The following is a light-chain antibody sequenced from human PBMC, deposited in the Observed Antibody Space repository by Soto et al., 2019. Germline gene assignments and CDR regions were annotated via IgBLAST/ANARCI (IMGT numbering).Light chain of an antibody. J-gene: IGKJ1*01. Sequence: EIVLTQSPGTLSLSPGERATLSCRASQSVSSSYFAWYQQKPGQAPRLVIYVASSRATGIPDGFSGSGSETDFTITISRLEPEDFAVYYCHQYGSSPTWTFGQGTKVQIK. CDR2: VAS. V-gene: IGKV3-20*01. CDR3: HQYGSSPTWT. CDR1: QSVSSSY.